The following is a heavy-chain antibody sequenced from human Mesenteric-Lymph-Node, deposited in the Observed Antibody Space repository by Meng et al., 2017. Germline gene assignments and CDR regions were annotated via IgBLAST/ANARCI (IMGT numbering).Heavy chain of an antibody. CDR2: IKIDGTTT. Sequence: EVELAESGGGVVQPGGSLRLSCAASGCTFSDYWMNWVRQAPGKGLVWVSRIKIDGTTTDYADSVKGRFTISRDNARNTLALQMNSLRAEDTALYYCVRAGSGSRFDWFFDLWGRGTLVTVSS. D-gene: IGHD3-10*01. CDR3: VRAGSGSRFDWFFDL. CDR1: GCTFSDYW. V-gene: IGHV3-74*01. J-gene: IGHJ2*01.